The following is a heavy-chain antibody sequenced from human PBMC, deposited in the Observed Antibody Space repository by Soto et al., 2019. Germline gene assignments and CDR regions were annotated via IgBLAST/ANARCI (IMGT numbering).Heavy chain of an antibody. CDR1: GFTFSSYS. CDR3: ARDNYLTVTTDY. D-gene: IGHD4-17*01. Sequence: GGSLRLSCAASGFTFSSYSMNWVRQAPGKGLEWVSYISSSSTIYYADSVKGRFTISRDNAKNSLYLQMNSLRAEDTAVYYCARDNYLTVTTDYWGQGTLVTVSS. CDR2: ISSSSTI. J-gene: IGHJ4*02. V-gene: IGHV3-48*01.